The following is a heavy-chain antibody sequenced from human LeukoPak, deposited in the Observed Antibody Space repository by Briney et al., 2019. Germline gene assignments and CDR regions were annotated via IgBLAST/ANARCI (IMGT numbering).Heavy chain of an antibody. CDR3: ARVLAAAGPAFDI. D-gene: IGHD6-13*01. CDR2: IYSGGST. V-gene: IGHV3-66*01. J-gene: IGHJ3*02. Sequence: GGSLRLSCAASGFTVSSNYMSWVRQAPGKGLEWVSVIYSGGSTYYANSVKGRFTISRDNSKNTLYLQMNSLRAEDTAVYYCARVLAAAGPAFDIWGQGTMVTVSS. CDR1: GFTVSSNY.